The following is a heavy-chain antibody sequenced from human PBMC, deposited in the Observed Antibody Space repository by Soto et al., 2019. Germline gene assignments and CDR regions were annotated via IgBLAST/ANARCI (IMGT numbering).Heavy chain of an antibody. Sequence: PSETLSLTCAVSGGSISSSNWWSWVRQPPGKGLEWIGEIYHSGSTNYNPSLKSRVTISVDKCKNQFSLKLSSVTAADTAVYYCARDPGYSRSEGYYYGMDVWGQGTTVTVSS. CDR3: ARDPGYSRSEGYYYGMDV. CDR2: IYHSGST. J-gene: IGHJ6*02. V-gene: IGHV4-4*02. D-gene: IGHD4-4*01. CDR1: GGSISSSNW.